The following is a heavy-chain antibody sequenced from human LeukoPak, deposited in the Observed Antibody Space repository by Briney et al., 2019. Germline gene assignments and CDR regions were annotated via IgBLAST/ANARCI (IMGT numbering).Heavy chain of an antibody. Sequence: PSETLSLTCTVSGGSISSGRYYWSWIRQPAGKGLEWIGRFHTSGSTYYNPSLRSRVTISVDTSQNQFSLKLGSVTAADTAVYYCARDLDGDYDSYSFDYWGQGILVTVSS. D-gene: IGHD2-21*02. J-gene: IGHJ4*02. V-gene: IGHV4-61*02. CDR1: GGSISSGRYY. CDR3: ARDLDGDYDSYSFDY. CDR2: FHTSGST.